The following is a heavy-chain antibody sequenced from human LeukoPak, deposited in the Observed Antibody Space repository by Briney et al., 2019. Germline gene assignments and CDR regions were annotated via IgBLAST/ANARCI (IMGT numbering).Heavy chain of an antibody. V-gene: IGHV4-39*01. CDR1: GGSISSSSYY. J-gene: IGHJ4*02. CDR2: IYYSGST. Sequence: PSETLSLTCTVSGGSISSSSYYWGWIRQPPGKGPEWIGSIYYSGSTYYNPSLKSRVTISVDTSKNQFSLKLSSVTAADTAVYYCARRYYDILSDLGYFDYWGQGTLVTVSS. D-gene: IGHD3-9*01. CDR3: ARRYYDILSDLGYFDY.